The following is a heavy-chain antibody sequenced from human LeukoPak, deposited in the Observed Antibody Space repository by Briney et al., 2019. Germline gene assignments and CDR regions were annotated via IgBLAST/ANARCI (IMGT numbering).Heavy chain of an antibody. J-gene: IGHJ4*02. V-gene: IGHV4-34*01. D-gene: IGHD5-18*01. CDR3: ARGDPYSYGAPSLDY. CDR2: INHSGST. Sequence: SETLSLTCAVYGGSFSGYYWSWIRQPPGKGLEWIGEINHSGSTNYNPSLKSRVTISVDTSKNQFSLKLSSVTAADTAVYYCARGDPYSYGAPSLDYWGQGTLVTVSS. CDR1: GGSFSGYY.